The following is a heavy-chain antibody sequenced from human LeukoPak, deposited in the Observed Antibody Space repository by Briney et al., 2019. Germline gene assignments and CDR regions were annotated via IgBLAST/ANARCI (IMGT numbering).Heavy chain of an antibody. CDR1: GFTFSSYW. J-gene: IGHJ4*02. CDR2: INSDGSIT. V-gene: IGHV3-74*01. D-gene: IGHD6-13*01. Sequence: GGSLRLSCAASGFTFSSYWMHWVRQAPGEELVWVSRINSDGSITNYADSVKGRYTISRDNAKSTLYLQMNSLRAEDTAVYYCLCLGTITSAGTGYWGQGTLVTVSS. CDR3: LCLGTITSAGTGY.